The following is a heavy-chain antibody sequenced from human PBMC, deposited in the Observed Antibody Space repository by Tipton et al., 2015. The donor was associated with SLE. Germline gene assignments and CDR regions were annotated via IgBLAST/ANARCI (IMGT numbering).Heavy chain of an antibody. Sequence: LRLSCTVSGGSISSSSYYWGWIRQPPGKGLEWIWSIYYSGSTYYNPSLKSRVTISVDTSKNQFSLKLSSVTAADTAVYYCARGAWAAAGHWGQGTLVTASS. V-gene: IGHV4-39*07. J-gene: IGHJ4*02. D-gene: IGHD6-13*01. CDR3: ARGAWAAAGH. CDR2: IYYSGST. CDR1: GGSISSSSYY.